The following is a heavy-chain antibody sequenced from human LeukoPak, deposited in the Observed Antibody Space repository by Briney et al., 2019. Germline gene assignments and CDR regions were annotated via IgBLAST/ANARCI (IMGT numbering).Heavy chain of an antibody. CDR1: GYTFTGYY. CDR2: INPNSGGT. J-gene: IGHJ5*02. D-gene: IGHD6-13*01. V-gene: IGHV1-2*02. CDR3: ARDIAAAGSNWFDP. Sequence: ASVKVSCKASGYTFTGYYMHWVRQAPGQGLEWMGWINPNSGGTNYAQKFQGRVTMTRDTSISTAYMELSGLRSDDTAVYYCARDIAAAGSNWFDPWGQGTLVTVSS.